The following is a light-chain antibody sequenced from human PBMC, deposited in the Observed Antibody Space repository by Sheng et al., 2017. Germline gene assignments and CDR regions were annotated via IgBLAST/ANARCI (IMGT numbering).Light chain of an antibody. CDR1: QDISNF. CDR3: QRYDNRPPGSFPS. CDR2: DAS. J-gene: IGKJ4*01. Sequence: DIQMTQSPSSLSASVGDRVTISCQASQDISNFLNWYQXRPGKAPKLLIYDASNLETGVPSRFSGSGSGTDFTFTISSLQPEDFATYYCQRYDNRPPGSFPSFGEGTTVEVK. V-gene: IGKV1-33*01.